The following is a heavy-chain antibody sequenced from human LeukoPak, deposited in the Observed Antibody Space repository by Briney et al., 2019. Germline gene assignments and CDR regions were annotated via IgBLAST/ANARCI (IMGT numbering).Heavy chain of an antibody. V-gene: IGHV4-34*01. Sequence: SETLSLTCAVYGGSFSGYYWSWIRQPPGKGLEWIGEINHSGSTNYNPSLKSRVTISVDTSKNQFSLKLSSVTAADTAVYYCARGLAYSGQGTLVTVSS. CDR2: INHSGST. J-gene: IGHJ4*02. D-gene: IGHD5-12*01. CDR3: ARGLAY. CDR1: GGSFSGYY.